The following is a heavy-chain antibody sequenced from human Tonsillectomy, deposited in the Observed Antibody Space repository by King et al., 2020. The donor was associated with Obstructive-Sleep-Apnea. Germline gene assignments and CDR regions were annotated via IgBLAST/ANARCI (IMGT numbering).Heavy chain of an antibody. CDR1: GFTFNSYA. V-gene: IGHV3-30-3*01. Sequence: VQLVESGGGVVQPGRSLRLSCAASGFTFNSYAMHWVRQAPGKGLEWVAVISYDGINKYYADSVKGRFTISRDNSKNTLDLQMNSLRAEDTAVYYCARGKYYHGSGSVPYGMDVWGQGTTVTV. J-gene: IGHJ6*02. CDR3: ARGKYYHGSGSVPYGMDV. CDR2: ISYDGINK. D-gene: IGHD3-10*01.